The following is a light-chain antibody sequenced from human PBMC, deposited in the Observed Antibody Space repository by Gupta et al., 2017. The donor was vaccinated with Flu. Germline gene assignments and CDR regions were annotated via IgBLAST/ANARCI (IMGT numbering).Light chain of an antibody. V-gene: IGKV1-39*01. Sequence: GDTVTLTLRASHNIKMYLNWYQHKPGKPPKLLIYTAFTLQSGVPSRFSGSGSGTEFTLTINGLQPEDFATYYCQQSYTIPRSFGQGAKVEVK. CDR2: TAF. J-gene: IGKJ1*01. CDR1: HNIKMY. CDR3: QQSYTIPRS.